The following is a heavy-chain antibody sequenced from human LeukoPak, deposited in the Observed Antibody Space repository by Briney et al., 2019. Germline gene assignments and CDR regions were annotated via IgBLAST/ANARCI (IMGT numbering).Heavy chain of an antibody. CDR3: ARGSGDVIDY. D-gene: IGHD4-17*01. J-gene: IGHJ4*02. CDR1: GFTVSSNY. V-gene: IGHV3-53*01. CDR2: IYSGGTT. Sequence: GGSLRLSCAASGFTVSSNYMSWVRQAPGKGLEWVSVIYSGGTTYYADSVKGRFTISRDSSKNTLHLQMNSLRAEDTAVYYCARGSGDVIDYWGQGTLVTVSS.